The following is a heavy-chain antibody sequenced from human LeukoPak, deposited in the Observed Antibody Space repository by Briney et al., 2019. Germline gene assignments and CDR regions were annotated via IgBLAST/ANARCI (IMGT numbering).Heavy chain of an antibody. CDR1: GYTFTSYG. D-gene: IGHD5-24*01. V-gene: IGHV1-18*01. J-gene: IGHJ5*02. CDR2: ISAYNGNT. CDR3: ARCTVEMATIGWFDP. Sequence: ASVKVSCKASGYTFTSYGISWVRQAPGQGLEWMGWISAYNGNTNYAQKLQGRVTMTTDTSTSTAYMELSSLRSEDTAVYYCARCTVEMATIGWFDPWGQGTLVTVSS.